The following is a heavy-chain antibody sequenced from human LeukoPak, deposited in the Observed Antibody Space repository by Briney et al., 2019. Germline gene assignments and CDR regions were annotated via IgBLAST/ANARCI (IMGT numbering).Heavy chain of an antibody. V-gene: IGHV1-8*03. Sequence: ASVKVSCKASGYTFTTYAMNWVRQATGQGLEWMGWMNPNSGNTGYAQKFQGRVTITRNTSISTAYMELSSLRSEDTAVYYCARGSYVFDYWGQGTLVTVSS. CDR1: GYTFTTYA. D-gene: IGHD3-16*01. CDR3: ARGSYVFDY. CDR2: MNPNSGNT. J-gene: IGHJ4*02.